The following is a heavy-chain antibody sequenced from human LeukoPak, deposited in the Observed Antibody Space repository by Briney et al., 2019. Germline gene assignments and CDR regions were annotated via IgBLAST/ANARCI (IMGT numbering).Heavy chain of an antibody. CDR1: GGSFSGFY. J-gene: IGHJ4*02. Sequence: SETLSPTCAVYGGSFSGFYWRWIRQPPGKGLEWVGEINHSGSTNYNPSLKSRVTISVDTSKNQSSLKLSSVTAADTAVYYCARGSPGNTQRLLVYFDYWGQGTLVTVSS. CDR3: ARGSPGNTQRLLVYFDY. D-gene: IGHD6-25*01. V-gene: IGHV4-34*01. CDR2: INHSGST.